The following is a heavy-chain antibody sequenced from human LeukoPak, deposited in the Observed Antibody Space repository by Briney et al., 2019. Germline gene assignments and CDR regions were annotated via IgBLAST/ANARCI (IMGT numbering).Heavy chain of an antibody. D-gene: IGHD3-10*01. Sequence: GGSLRLSCVDSRFTFTNYAMRWVRQTPGKGLEWVADISDNGGSTYSADSVKGRFIISRDNSKNTLYLQMNSLRPEDTAVYYCAKVRWEKHDYGSGSYYKRKDYYYGMDVWGQGTTVTVSS. J-gene: IGHJ6*02. V-gene: IGHV3-23*01. CDR3: AKVRWEKHDYGSGSYYKRKDYYYGMDV. CDR1: RFTFTNYA. CDR2: ISDNGGST.